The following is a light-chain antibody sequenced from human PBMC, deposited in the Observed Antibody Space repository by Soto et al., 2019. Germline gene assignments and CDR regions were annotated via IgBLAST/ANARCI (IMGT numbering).Light chain of an antibody. CDR3: QQYNKWPPGT. V-gene: IGKV3-15*01. CDR1: QSVSSN. CDR2: DAS. Sequence: EIVMTQSPATLSVSPGEIATLSCMASQSVSSNLAWYQQKPVQAPRLLIYDASTRATGSPARFSGSGSGTEFTVIISSRQSEDFAIYYFQQYNKWPPGTFGQGTKVEIK. J-gene: IGKJ1*01.